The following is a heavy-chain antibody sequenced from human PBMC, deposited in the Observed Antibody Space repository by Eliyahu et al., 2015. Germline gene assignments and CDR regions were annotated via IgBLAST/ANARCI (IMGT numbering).Heavy chain of an antibody. CDR3: ARVRGEGHDGMDV. CDR2: INPSGGST. J-gene: IGHJ6*02. D-gene: IGHD3-10*01. V-gene: IGHV1-46*01. Sequence: QVQLVQSGAEVXXPGASXKVSCXASGSXFTSYYMHWVRQAPGQGLXWXGIINPSGGSTSYAQKFQGRVTMTRDTSTSTVYMELSSLRSEDTAVYYCARVRGEGHDGMDVWGQGTTVTVSS. CDR1: GSXFTSYY.